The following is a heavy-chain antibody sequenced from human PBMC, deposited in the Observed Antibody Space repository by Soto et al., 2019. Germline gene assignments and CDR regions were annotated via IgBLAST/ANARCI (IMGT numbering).Heavy chain of an antibody. CDR1: GGSISSYY. Sequence: SETLSLTCTVSGGSISSYYWSWIRQPPGKGLEWIGYIYYSGSTNYNPSLKSRVTISVDTSKNQFSLKLSSVTAADTAVYYCARLPTIFGVPGDYYYGMDVWGQGTTVTVS. V-gene: IGHV4-59*01. CDR2: IYYSGST. J-gene: IGHJ6*02. D-gene: IGHD3-3*01. CDR3: ARLPTIFGVPGDYYYGMDV.